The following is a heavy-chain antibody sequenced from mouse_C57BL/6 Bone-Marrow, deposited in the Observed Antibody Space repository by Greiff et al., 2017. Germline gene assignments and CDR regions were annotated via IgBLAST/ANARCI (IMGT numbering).Heavy chain of an antibody. CDR3: ARSYDYLDY. CDR2: IRHKANGYTT. V-gene: IGHV7-3*01. Sequence: EVKVVESGGGLVQPGGSLSLSCAASGFTFTDYYMSWVRQPPGKALEWLGFIRHKANGYTTEYSASVKGRFTISRDNSQSILYLQMNALRAEDSDTYYCARSYDYLDYWGQGTTLTVSS. CDR1: GFTFTDYY. J-gene: IGHJ2*01. D-gene: IGHD2-3*01.